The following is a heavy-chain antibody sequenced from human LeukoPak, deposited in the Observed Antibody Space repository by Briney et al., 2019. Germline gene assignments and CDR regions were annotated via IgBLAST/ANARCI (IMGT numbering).Heavy chain of an antibody. D-gene: IGHD3-10*01. Sequence: APVKVSCKASGYTFTSYDINWVRQATGQGLEWMGWMNPNSGNTGYAQKFQGRVTMTRNTSISTAYMELSSLRSEDTAVYYCASPRYYGSGSYYRDDAFDIWGQGTMVTVSS. CDR1: GYTFTSYD. CDR2: MNPNSGNT. V-gene: IGHV1-8*01. J-gene: IGHJ3*02. CDR3: ASPRYYGSGSYYRDDAFDI.